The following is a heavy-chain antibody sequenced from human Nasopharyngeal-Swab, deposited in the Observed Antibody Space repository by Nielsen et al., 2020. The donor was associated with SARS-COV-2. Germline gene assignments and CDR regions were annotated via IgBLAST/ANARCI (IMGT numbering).Heavy chain of an antibody. Sequence: GESLKISCAASGFTFRSYAISWVRQAPGKGLEWVSVISGSDHTTYYADSVKGRFTISRDNSKNTLNLQMNNLRAEDTAIYYCAKDRDSGDDSEEYYHYYGMDVWCQGAPVTVSS. CDR1: GFTFRSYA. D-gene: IGHD5-12*01. V-gene: IGHV3-23*01. J-gene: IGHJ6*02. CDR3: AKDRDSGDDSEEYYHYYGMDV. CDR2: ISGSDHTT.